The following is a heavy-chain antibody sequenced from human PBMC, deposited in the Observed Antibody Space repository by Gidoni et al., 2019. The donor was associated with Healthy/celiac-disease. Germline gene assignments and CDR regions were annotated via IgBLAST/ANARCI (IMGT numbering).Heavy chain of an antibody. J-gene: IGHJ4*02. Sequence: QVQLQQWGAGLLTPSEPLSLTCAVYGGSFSGYYWSWLRQPPGKGLEWIGEINHSGSTNYNPSLKSRVTISVDTSKNQLSLKLSSVTAADTAVYYCARGKGKYGYSYGPYFDYWGQGTLVTVSS. V-gene: IGHV4-34*01. D-gene: IGHD5-18*01. CDR3: ARGKGKYGYSYGPYFDY. CDR1: GGSFSGYY. CDR2: INHSGST.